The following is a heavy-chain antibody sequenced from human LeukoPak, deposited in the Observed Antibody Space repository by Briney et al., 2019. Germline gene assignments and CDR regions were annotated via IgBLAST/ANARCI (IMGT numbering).Heavy chain of an antibody. J-gene: IGHJ4*02. CDR2: INPSGGST. CDR1: GYTFTSYY. CDR3: ARVWRGANYFDY. Sequence: ASVKVSCKASGYTFTSYYMHWVRQAPGQGLEWMGIINPSGGSTSYAQKFQGRVTMTRDTSTSIVYMELSSLRSEDTAVYYCARVWRGANYFDYWGQGTLVTVSS. V-gene: IGHV1-46*01.